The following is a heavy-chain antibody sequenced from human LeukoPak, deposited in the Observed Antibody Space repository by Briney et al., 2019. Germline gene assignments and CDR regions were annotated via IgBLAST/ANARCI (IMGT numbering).Heavy chain of an antibody. CDR2: IKQDGSEK. D-gene: IGHD3-22*01. V-gene: IGHV3-7*01. J-gene: IGHJ4*02. Sequence: GGSLRPSCAASGFTFSSYWMSWVRQAPGKGLEWVANIKQDGSEKYYVDSVKGRFTISRDNAKNSLYLQMNSLRAEDTAVYYCAVGYYYDSSIDYWGQGTLVTVSS. CDR3: AVGYYYDSSIDY. CDR1: GFTFSSYW.